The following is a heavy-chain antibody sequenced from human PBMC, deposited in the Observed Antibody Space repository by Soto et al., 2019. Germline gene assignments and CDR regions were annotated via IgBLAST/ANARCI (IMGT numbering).Heavy chain of an antibody. Sequence: QVQLVQSGAEVKKPGASVKVSCKASGYTFSSYGISWVRQAPGQGLEWMGWISAYNGNTNYAQKLQGRVTMTTDTSTSTAYMDLRSLRSHDTAIYYCARDKGDGSGSYYGYWGQGTLVTVSS. CDR1: GYTFSSYG. CDR3: ARDKGDGSGSYYGY. V-gene: IGHV1-18*01. J-gene: IGHJ4*02. CDR2: ISAYNGNT. D-gene: IGHD3-10*01.